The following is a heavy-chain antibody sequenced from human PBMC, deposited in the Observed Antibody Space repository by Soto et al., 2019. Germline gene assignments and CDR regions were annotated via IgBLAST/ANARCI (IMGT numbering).Heavy chain of an antibody. CDR2: IYWDVDQ. Sequence: QITLKESGPPLVRPAQTLTLTCAFSGFSLTTTSMGVAWIRQPPGKALEWLALIYWDVDQRYSPSLKDRLTISKDTTRRLVVLTISNMHPEDTGPYFCAHAGDYDLLSFDHWGPGTLVTVSS. D-gene: IGHD4-17*01. CDR3: AHAGDYDLLSFDH. J-gene: IGHJ4*02. CDR1: GFSLTTTSMG. V-gene: IGHV2-5*02.